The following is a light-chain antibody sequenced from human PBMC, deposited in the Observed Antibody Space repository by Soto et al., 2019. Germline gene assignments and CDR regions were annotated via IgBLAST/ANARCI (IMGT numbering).Light chain of an antibody. CDR1: QSVSSN. V-gene: IGKV3-11*01. J-gene: IGKJ5*01. CDR3: QQRSNWPT. CDR2: DAS. Sequence: EIVMTQSPATLSVSPGERATLSCRASQSVSSNLAWYQQKPGQAPRLLIYDASNTATGIPARFSGSGSGTDFTLTISSLEPEDFAVYYCQQRSNWPTFGQGTRLEIK.